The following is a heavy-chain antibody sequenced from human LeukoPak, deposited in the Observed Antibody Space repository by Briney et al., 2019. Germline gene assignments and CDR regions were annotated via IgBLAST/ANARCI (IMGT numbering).Heavy chain of an antibody. CDR3: ARDGSGSYQGIDY. CDR1: GGSIISYY. Sequence: NPSEALSLTCTVSGGSIISYYWSWIRQPAGKGLEWIGRIYTSGSTNYNPSLKSRVTMSVDTSKNQFSLKLSSVTAADTAVYYCARDGSGSYQGIDYWGQGTLVTVSS. J-gene: IGHJ4*02. CDR2: IYTSGST. D-gene: IGHD1-26*01. V-gene: IGHV4-4*07.